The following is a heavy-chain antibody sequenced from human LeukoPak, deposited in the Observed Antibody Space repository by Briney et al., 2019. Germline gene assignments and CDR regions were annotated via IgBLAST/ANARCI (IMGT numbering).Heavy chain of an antibody. J-gene: IGHJ3*02. CDR1: GYAFTGYY. CDR2: INPNSGGT. CDR3: ARESLEYSSSSDAFDI. D-gene: IGHD6-6*01. Sequence: ASVKVSCKASGYAFTGYYMHWVRQAPGQGLEWMGWINPNSGGTNYQGRVTMTRDTSISTAYMELSRLRSDDTAVHYCARESLEYSSSSDAFDIWGQGTMVTVS. V-gene: IGHV1-2*02.